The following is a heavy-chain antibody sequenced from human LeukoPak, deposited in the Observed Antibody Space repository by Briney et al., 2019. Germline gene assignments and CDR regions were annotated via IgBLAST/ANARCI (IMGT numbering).Heavy chain of an antibody. CDR1: GFTFDDYA. Sequence: GGSLRLSCAASGFTFDDYAMHWVRQAPGKGLEWVSGISWNCGSIGYADSVQGRFTISRDNTKNNLYLQMSSLRAEDMALYYCAKDTGSGSYYKFFYMDVWGKGTTVIVSS. CDR3: AKDTGSGSYYKFFYMDV. CDR2: ISWNCGSI. J-gene: IGHJ6*03. V-gene: IGHV3-9*03. D-gene: IGHD3-10*01.